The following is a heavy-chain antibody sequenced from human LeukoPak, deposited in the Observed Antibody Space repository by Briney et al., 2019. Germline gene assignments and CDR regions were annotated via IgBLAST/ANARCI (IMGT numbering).Heavy chain of an antibody. Sequence: PGRSLRLSCAASGFTFSSYAMHWVRQAPGKGLEWVAVISYDGSNKHYADSVKGRFTISRDNSKNTLYLQMNSLRAEDTAVYYCASDILTGSPSLDYWGQGTLVTVSS. CDR3: ASDILTGSPSLDY. CDR1: GFTFSSYA. J-gene: IGHJ4*02. CDR2: ISYDGSNK. D-gene: IGHD3-9*01. V-gene: IGHV3-30-3*01.